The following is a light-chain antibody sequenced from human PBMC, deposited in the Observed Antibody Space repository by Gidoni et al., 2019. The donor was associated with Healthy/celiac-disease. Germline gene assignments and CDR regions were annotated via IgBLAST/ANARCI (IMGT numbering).Light chain of an antibody. CDR3: QQYGT. CDR2: KAS. J-gene: IGKJ1*01. Sequence: DMQMTQSPSTLSASVGDRVTITCRASQSNSSWLAWYQQKPGKAPKLLIYKASSLESGVPSRFSGSRAGTEFTLTISSLQPDDFATYYCQQYGTFXQXTKVEIK. V-gene: IGKV1-5*03. CDR1: QSNSSW.